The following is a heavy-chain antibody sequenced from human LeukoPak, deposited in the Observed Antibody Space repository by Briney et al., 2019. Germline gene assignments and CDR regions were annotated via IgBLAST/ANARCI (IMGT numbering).Heavy chain of an antibody. CDR3: ARQGPSTVHGFDP. CDR2: IFPSDSDT. J-gene: IGHJ5*02. D-gene: IGHD4-17*01. V-gene: IGHV5-51*01. Sequence: GESLKISCKGSGYIFTRYWIGRVRQMPGKGLEWMGIIFPSDSDTRYSPSFQGQVTISADKSINTAYLQWTSLKASDTAIYYCARQGPSTVHGFDPWGQGTLVTVSS. CDR1: GYIFTRYW.